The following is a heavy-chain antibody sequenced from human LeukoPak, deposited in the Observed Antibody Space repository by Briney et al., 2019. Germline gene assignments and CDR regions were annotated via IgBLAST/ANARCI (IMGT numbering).Heavy chain of an antibody. CDR1: GYTFTGYY. D-gene: IGHD3-3*01. J-gene: IGHJ4*02. CDR3: ARGNRITIFGVASPHFDY. V-gene: IGHV1-2*02. CDR2: INPNSGGT. Sequence: ASVKVSCKASGYTFTGYYMHWVRQAPGQGLEWMGWINPNSGGTNYAQKFQGRVTMTRDTSISTAYMGLSRLRSDDTAVYYCARGNRITIFGVASPHFDYWGQGTLVTVSS.